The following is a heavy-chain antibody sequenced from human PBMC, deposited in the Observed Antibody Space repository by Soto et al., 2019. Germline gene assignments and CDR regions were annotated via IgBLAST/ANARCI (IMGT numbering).Heavy chain of an antibody. V-gene: IGHV3-30*03. D-gene: IGHD5-18*01. CDR1: GFSFSIQA. Sequence: QVQLVESGGAVVQPGKSLTLSCAASGFSFSIQAMHWVRQAPAKGLEWVAVIAYDGSNKNYADSVKGRFTISRDNSKNTLYLQMDSLRGDDTAVYYCARPLLAGGTAMEDWGQGTLVNVSS. CDR3: ARPLLAGGTAMED. J-gene: IGHJ4*02. CDR2: IAYDGSNK.